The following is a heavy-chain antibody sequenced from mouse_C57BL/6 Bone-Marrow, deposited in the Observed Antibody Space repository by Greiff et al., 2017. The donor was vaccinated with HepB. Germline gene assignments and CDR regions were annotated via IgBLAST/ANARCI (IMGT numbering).Heavy chain of an antibody. CDR2: ISYSGST. CDR3: ARGSYWYFDV. J-gene: IGHJ1*03. CDR1: GYSITSGYD. Sequence: EVQWVESGPGMVKPSQSLSLTCTVTGYSITSGYDWHWIRHFPGNKLEWMGYISYSGSTNYNPSLNSRIPITHDTSKNHFFLKLNSVTTEDTATYYCARGSYWYFDVWGTGTTVTVSS. V-gene: IGHV3-1*01.